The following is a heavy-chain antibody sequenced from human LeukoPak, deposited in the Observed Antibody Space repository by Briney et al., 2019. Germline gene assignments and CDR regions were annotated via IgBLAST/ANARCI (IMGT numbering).Heavy chain of an antibody. V-gene: IGHV5-51*01. Sequence: GESLKISCKGSGYIFTSHWIGWVRQMPGKGLELMGIIDPYDSDPRYSPSFQGQVTISADKSISTAYLQWSSLKASDTAMYYCARQTATINYFDYWGQGTLVTVSS. D-gene: IGHD5-24*01. CDR1: GYIFTSHW. CDR2: IDPYDSDP. CDR3: ARQTATINYFDY. J-gene: IGHJ4*02.